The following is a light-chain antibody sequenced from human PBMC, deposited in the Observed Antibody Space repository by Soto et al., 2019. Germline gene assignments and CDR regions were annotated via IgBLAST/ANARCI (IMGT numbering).Light chain of an antibody. CDR1: QYINTR. CDR2: QTS. CDR3: HQRQSWPLT. V-gene: IGKV3-11*01. Sequence: EIVLTQSPATLSSFPGDRVTLSCRASQYINTRLAWYQHRPGQAPRLLIYQTSTRAAGILARFIASGSGTDYTLTISDVQPEDFALYYCHQRQSWPLTFGQGTKVDI. J-gene: IGKJ1*01.